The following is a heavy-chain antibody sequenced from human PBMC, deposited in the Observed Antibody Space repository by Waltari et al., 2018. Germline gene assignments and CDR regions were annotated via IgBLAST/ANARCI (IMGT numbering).Heavy chain of an antibody. CDR2: IYYSGST. CDR3: ARVGLYSSDFDY. D-gene: IGHD6-25*01. J-gene: IGHJ4*02. V-gene: IGHV4-31*03. Sequence: QVQLQESGPGLVKPSQTLSLTCTVSGCSIRSGGHYWSWIRQHPGKGLEWIGYIYYSGSTRYNPSLKSRVTISVDTSKNQFSLKLSSVTAADTAVYFCARVGLYSSDFDYWGQGTLVTVSS. CDR1: GCSIRSGGHY.